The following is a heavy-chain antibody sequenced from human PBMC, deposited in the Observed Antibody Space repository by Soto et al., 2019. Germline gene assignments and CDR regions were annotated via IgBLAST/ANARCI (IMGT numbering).Heavy chain of an antibody. CDR2: IYYSGST. J-gene: IGHJ6*02. D-gene: IGHD4-17*01. V-gene: IGHV4-39*01. CDR1: GGSISSSSYY. Sequence: PSETLSLTCTVSGGSISSSSYYWGWIRQPPGKGLEWIGSIYYSGSTYYNPSLKSRVTISVDTSKNQFSLKLSSVTAADTAVYYCARRLYGDYAYGMDVWGQGTTVTVSS. CDR3: ARRLYGDYAYGMDV.